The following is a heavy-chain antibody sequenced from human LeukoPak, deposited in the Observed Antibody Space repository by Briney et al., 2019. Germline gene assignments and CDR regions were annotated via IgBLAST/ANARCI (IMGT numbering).Heavy chain of an antibody. D-gene: IGHD1-26*01. Sequence: GESLRLSCAASGFSFSNYAMSWVRQPPGKGLEWVSGISPGAGSTYYADSVKGRFTISRDNSKSPLYLQMKSLRVEDTALYYCARDRIVGATVAFDIWGQGTMVTVSS. CDR3: ARDRIVGATVAFDI. J-gene: IGHJ3*02. CDR1: GFSFSNYA. CDR2: ISPGAGST. V-gene: IGHV3-23*01.